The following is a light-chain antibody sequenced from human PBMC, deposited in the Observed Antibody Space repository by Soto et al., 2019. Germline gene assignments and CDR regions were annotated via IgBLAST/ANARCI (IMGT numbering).Light chain of an antibody. V-gene: IGKV1-27*01. Sequence: IQMTQSPPSLSASVGDRVSITCRASRNIDNHLAWYQQKAGTGPKLLIFGASTLHSGVPSRFSASGSGTTFILTISRLQPEDVATYYCQTYDKAPWTFGPGTKV. CDR3: QTYDKAPWT. CDR1: RNIDNH. CDR2: GAS. J-gene: IGKJ1*01.